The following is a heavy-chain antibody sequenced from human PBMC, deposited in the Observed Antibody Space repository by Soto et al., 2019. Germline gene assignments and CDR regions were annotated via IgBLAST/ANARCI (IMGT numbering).Heavy chain of an antibody. CDR1: GYTFTSYD. Sequence: ASVKVSCKAAGYTFTSYDIDWGRQATGQGLEWMGWMNPNSGNTGYAQKFQGRVTMTRNTSISAAYMELSSLRSEDTAVYYCARGGSSGWEEDAFDIWGQGTMVTVSS. CDR3: ARGGSSGWEEDAFDI. D-gene: IGHD6-19*01. V-gene: IGHV1-8*01. CDR2: MNPNSGNT. J-gene: IGHJ3*02.